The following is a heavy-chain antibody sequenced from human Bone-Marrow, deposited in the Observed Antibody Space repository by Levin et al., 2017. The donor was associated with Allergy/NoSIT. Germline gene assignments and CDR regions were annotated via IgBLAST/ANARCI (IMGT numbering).Heavy chain of an antibody. J-gene: IGHJ4*02. CDR3: GGATGYTSGWTSPDY. CDR1: GGTFSNYA. CDR2: VIPMFGSP. D-gene: IGHD6-19*01. Sequence: SVKVSCKASGGTFSNYAISWVRQAPGQGLEWMGGVIPMFGSPKYAQKFQGRVTISADESTNTAYMELNSLKHDDTAVYYCGGATGYTSGWTSPDYWGQGTLVTVSS. V-gene: IGHV1-69*13.